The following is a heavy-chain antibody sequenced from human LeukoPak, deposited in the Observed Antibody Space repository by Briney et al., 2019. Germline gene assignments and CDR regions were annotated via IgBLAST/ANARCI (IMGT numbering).Heavy chain of an antibody. Sequence: GGSLRLSCADSGFTFSSYAMTWVRQTPGKGLAWVSIISGSGYNTDYADSVKGRFTISRDNSKNTLSLQMNSLRVDDTAVYYCAREGLGAAAGTFDYWGQGTLVTVSS. CDR2: ISGSGYNT. CDR3: AREGLGAAAGTFDY. CDR1: GFTFSSYA. D-gene: IGHD6-13*01. J-gene: IGHJ4*02. V-gene: IGHV3-23*01.